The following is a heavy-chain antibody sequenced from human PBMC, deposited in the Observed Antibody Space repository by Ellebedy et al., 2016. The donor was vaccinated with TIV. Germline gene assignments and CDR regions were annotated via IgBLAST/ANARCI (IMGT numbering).Heavy chain of an antibody. CDR1: GSTFSSYA. V-gene: IGHV1-69*10. D-gene: IGHD4/OR15-4a*01. J-gene: IGHJ2*01. CDR3: ARDSGANSLGLSFGL. Sequence: AASVKVSCKASGSTFSSYAISCARQVPGQGLEWMGGIISRLGRPNSAQTFQGRVTITADESSSTAYMELSGLRSDDTAVYSCARDSGANSLGLSFGLWGRGTLVTVSS. CDR2: IISRLGRP.